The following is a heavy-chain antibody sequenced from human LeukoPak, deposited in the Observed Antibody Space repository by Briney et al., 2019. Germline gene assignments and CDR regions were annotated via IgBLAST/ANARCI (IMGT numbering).Heavy chain of an antibody. J-gene: IGHJ4*02. CDR2: ISGSGDST. CDR1: GFTFDDYG. V-gene: IGHV3-23*01. CDR3: AKRYYDVLTGLDLFDY. Sequence: GGSLRLSCAASGFTFDDYGMSWVRQAPGKGLEWVSAISGSGDSTYYADSVKGRFTMSRDNSKDTLYLQINSLRAEDTAVYYCAKRYYDVLTGLDLFDYWGQGTLVTVSS. D-gene: IGHD3-9*01.